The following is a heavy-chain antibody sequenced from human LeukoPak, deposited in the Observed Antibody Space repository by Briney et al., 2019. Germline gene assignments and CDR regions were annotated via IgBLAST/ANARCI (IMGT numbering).Heavy chain of an antibody. CDR3: ARDHDYGDYGGDAFDI. D-gene: IGHD4-17*01. CDR1: GFTFSSYG. Sequence: GGSLRLSCAASGFTFSSYGMHWVRQAPGKGLEWVAFIRYDGSNKKYVDSLKGRFTISRDNSKNTLYLQMNSLRADDTAVYYCARDHDYGDYGGDAFDIWGQGTMVTVSS. CDR2: IRYDGSNK. J-gene: IGHJ3*02. V-gene: IGHV3-30*02.